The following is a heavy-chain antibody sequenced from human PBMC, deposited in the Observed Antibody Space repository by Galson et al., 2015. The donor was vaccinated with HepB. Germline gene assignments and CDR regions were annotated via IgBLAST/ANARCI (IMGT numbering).Heavy chain of an antibody. V-gene: IGHV3-30*18. Sequence: SLRLSCAASGFTFSSYGMHWVRQAPGKGLEWVAVISYDGSNKYYADSVKGRFTISRDNSKNTLYLQMNSLRAEDTAVYYCAKDCGSRYYYYGMDVWGQGTTVTVSS. CDR3: AKDCGSRYYYYGMDV. J-gene: IGHJ6*02. CDR1: GFTFSSYG. CDR2: ISYDGSNK. D-gene: IGHD6-13*01.